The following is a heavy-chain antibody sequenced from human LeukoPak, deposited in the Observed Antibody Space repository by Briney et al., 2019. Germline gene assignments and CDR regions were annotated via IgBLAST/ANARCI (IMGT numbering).Heavy chain of an antibody. CDR3: ARDASADILTGYYLRKNPPPTY. J-gene: IGHJ4*02. V-gene: IGHV3-21*01. CDR2: ISSSSSYI. CDR1: GFTFSSYS. Sequence: GGSLRLSCAASGFTFSSYSMNWVRQAPGKGLEWVSSISSSSSYIYYADSVKGRFTISRDNAKNSLYLQMNSLRAEVTAVYYCARDASADILTGYYLRKNPPPTYWGQGTLVTVSS. D-gene: IGHD3-9*01.